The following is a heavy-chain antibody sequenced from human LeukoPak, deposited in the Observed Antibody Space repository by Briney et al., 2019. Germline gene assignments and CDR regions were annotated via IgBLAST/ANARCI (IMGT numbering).Heavy chain of an antibody. CDR3: ASPVKYYDTWSGYPPFDY. J-gene: IGHJ4*02. V-gene: IGHV1-69*13. CDR1: GGTFNNFA. D-gene: IGHD3-3*01. CDR2: IIPMSGTA. Sequence: GASVRVSCKASGGTFNNFAISWVRQAPGQWLEWVGCIIPMSGTANYAQKFQGRVTITADESTSTAYMELSSLRSEDTAIYYCASPVKYYDTWSGYPPFDYWGQGTLVTVSS.